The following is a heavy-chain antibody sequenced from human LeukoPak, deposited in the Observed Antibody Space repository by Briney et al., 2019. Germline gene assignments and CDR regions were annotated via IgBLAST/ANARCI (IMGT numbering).Heavy chain of an antibody. CDR1: GFTFSSYS. CDR2: ISSSSSYI. D-gene: IGHD3-9*01. J-gene: IGHJ4*02. CDR3: ARDFRDDILTGYYFY. Sequence: GGSLRLSCAASGFTFSSYSMNWLRQAPGKGLEWVSSISSSSSYIYYADSVKGRFTISRDNAKNSLYLQMNSLRAEDTAVYYCARDFRDDILTGYYFYWGQGTLVTVSS. V-gene: IGHV3-21*01.